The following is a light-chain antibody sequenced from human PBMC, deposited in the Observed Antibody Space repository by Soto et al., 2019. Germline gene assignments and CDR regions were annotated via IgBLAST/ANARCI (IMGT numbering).Light chain of an antibody. CDR3: QQYNSYWT. V-gene: IGKV1-5*03. Sequence: DIQMTQSPSTLSASVGDRVTITCRASQSISSWLAWYQQKPGKAPKLLIYKASSLESGVPSRFSGSGSGTEFTLTIRSLQPDDFATHYCQQYNSYWTFGQGTKVEIK. J-gene: IGKJ1*01. CDR2: KAS. CDR1: QSISSW.